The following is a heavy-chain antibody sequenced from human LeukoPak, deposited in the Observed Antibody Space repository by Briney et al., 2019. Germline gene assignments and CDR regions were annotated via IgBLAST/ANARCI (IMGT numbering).Heavy chain of an antibody. CDR1: GFIASRNF. CDR2: IHGGGAT. CDR3: ARGLNRAFDY. J-gene: IGHJ4*02. V-gene: IGHV3-53*01. D-gene: IGHD1-14*01. Sequence: GGSLRLSCAASGFIASRNFMSWVRQAPGKGLEWVAVIHGGGATYYADSVKGRFTISRDNSKNTVDLHINSLRAEDTAVYYCARGLNRAFDYWGQGTLVTVSP.